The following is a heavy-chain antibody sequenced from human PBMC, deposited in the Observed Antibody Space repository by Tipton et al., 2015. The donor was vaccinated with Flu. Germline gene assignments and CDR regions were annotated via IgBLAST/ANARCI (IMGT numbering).Heavy chain of an antibody. CDR3: ARVTIVVVAAPGIYFDY. CDR2: IYYSGST. V-gene: IGHV4-39*07. J-gene: IGHJ4*02. D-gene: IGHD2-21*01. Sequence: LRLSCTVSGGSISSSSYYRGWIRQPPGKGLEWIGSIYYSGSTYYNPSLKSRVTISVDTSKNQFFLKLSSVTAADTAVYYCARVTIVVVAAPGIYFDYWGQGTLVTVSS. CDR1: GGSISSSSYY.